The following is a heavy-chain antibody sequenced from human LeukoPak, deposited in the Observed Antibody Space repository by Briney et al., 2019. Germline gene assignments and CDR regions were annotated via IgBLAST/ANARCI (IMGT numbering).Heavy chain of an antibody. CDR2: ISYDGSNK. D-gene: IGHD6-13*01. CDR1: GFTFSSYA. V-gene: IGHV3-30*01. Sequence: PGGSLRPSCAASGFTFSSYAMHWVRQAPGKGLEWVAVISYDGSNKYYADSVKGRFTISRDNSKNTLYLQMNSLRAEDTAVYYCAREYSSRGFDYWGQGTLVTVSS. J-gene: IGHJ4*02. CDR3: AREYSSRGFDY.